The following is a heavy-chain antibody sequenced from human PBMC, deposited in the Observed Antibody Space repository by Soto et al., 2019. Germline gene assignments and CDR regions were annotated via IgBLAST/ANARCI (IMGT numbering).Heavy chain of an antibody. CDR1: GFTFSSYA. D-gene: IGHD3-22*01. V-gene: IGHV3-23*01. CDR3: AKDIVYSSGYYPRGAFDI. CDR2: ISGSGGST. J-gene: IGHJ3*02. Sequence: GGSLRLSCAASGFTFSSYAMSWVRQAPGKGLEWVSAISGSGGSTYYADSVKGRFTISRDNSKNTLYLQMNSLRAEDTAVYYCAKDIVYSSGYYPRGAFDIWGQGTMVTVSS.